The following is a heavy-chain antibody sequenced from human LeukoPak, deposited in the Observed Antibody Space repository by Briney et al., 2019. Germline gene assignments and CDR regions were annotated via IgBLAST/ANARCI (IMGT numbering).Heavy chain of an antibody. CDR2: INPNSGGT. D-gene: IGHD6-13*01. J-gene: IGHJ5*02. CDR1: GYTFTGYY. V-gene: IGHV1-2*02. Sequence: ASVKDSCKASGYTFTGYYMHWVRQAPGQGLEWMGWINPNSGGTNYAQKFQGRVTMTRDTSISTAYMELSRLRSEDTAVYYCARDRGAAAGTSFDPWGQGTLVTVSS. CDR3: ARDRGAAAGTSFDP.